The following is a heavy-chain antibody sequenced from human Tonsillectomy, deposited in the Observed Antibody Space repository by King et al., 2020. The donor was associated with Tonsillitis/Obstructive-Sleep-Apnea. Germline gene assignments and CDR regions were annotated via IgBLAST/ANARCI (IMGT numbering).Heavy chain of an antibody. J-gene: IGHJ4*02. D-gene: IGHD2-15*01. CDR2: ISSSSTI. V-gene: IGHV3-48*02. Sequence: QLVQSGGGLVQPGGSLRLSCAASGFTFSSYSMTWVRQAPGKGLEWVSYISSSSTIYYADSVKGRFTISRDNAKNSLYLQMNSLRDEDTAVYYCARAGYCSGGSCSPGSDYWGQGTLVTVSS. CDR1: GFTFSSYS. CDR3: ARAGYCSGGSCSPGSDY.